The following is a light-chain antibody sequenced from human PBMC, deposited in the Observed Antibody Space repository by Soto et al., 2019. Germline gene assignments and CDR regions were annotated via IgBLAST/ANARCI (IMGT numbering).Light chain of an antibody. CDR3: QKYTRAPFT. V-gene: IGKV1-27*01. Sequence: DIPMTQSPSSLSASVGDRVTITCRASHGIDTYLAWYQQKPGQVPKLLIYAASTLQSGVPSRFSGSGSGTDFTLTISSLQPEDVATYFCQKYTRAPFTFGPGTKVDIK. CDR1: HGIDTY. J-gene: IGKJ3*01. CDR2: AAS.